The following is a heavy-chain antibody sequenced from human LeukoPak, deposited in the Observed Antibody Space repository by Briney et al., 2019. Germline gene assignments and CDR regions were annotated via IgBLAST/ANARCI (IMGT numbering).Heavy chain of an antibody. Sequence: PSETLSLTCTVSGGSISSSSYYWGWIRQPPGKGLEWIGSIYYSGSTYYNPSLKSRVTISVDTSKNQFSLKPSSVTAADTAVYYCARTAMVIINWGQGTTVTVSS. CDR2: IYYSGST. CDR1: GGSISSSSYY. J-gene: IGHJ6*02. D-gene: IGHD5-18*01. V-gene: IGHV4-39*01. CDR3: ARTAMVIIN.